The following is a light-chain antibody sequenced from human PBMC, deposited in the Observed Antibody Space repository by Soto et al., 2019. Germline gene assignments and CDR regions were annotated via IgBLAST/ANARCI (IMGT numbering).Light chain of an antibody. CDR3: NSYTSSSTYV. CDR2: DVS. Sequence: HSALTQPASVSGSPGQSIAISCTGTSSDVGGYNYVTWYQQHPGKAPKLMIYDVSNRPSGVSDRFSGSKSGNTASLTISGLQAEDEGDYYCNSYTSSSTYVFGTGTNVTVL. CDR1: SSDVGGYNY. V-gene: IGLV2-14*03. J-gene: IGLJ1*01.